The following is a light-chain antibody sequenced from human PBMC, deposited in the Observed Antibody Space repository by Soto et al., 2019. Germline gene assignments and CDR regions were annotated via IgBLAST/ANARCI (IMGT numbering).Light chain of an antibody. V-gene: IGKV1-5*03. CDR3: QQYNSYSPWT. J-gene: IGKJ1*01. Sequence: DIQMTRSPSTLSASVGDRVTITCRASKRSSSWLAWYQHKPGKAPKPLIYKASSLDSGVPTRFSGSGSGTEFTLTISSLQPDDFASYYCQQYNSYSPWTFGQGTKVDIK. CDR2: KAS. CDR1: KRSSSW.